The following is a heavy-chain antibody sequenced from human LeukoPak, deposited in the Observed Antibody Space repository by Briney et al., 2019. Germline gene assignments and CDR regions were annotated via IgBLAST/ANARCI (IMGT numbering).Heavy chain of an antibody. CDR1: GGSFSGYY. CDR2: IYTRGST. CDR3: ATDGMVRGPDAWFDS. V-gene: IGHV4-59*10. D-gene: IGHD3-10*01. J-gene: IGHJ5*01. Sequence: SETLSLTCAVYGGSFSGYYWSWIRQPPGKGLEWIGRIYTRGSTNYNPSLKSRVTISVDTSKNQFSLNLTSVTAADTAVYYCATDGMVRGPDAWFDSWGQGTLVTVSS.